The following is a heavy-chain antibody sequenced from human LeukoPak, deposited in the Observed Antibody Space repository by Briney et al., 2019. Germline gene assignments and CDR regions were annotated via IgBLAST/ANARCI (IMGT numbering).Heavy chain of an antibody. V-gene: IGHV3-33*01. CDR1: GFTFSSYG. Sequence: GGSLRLSCAASGFTFSSYGVQWVRQAPGKGLEWVAAMYFDGSNKFYADSVKGRITISRDNSKNTLYLQMNSLRAEDTAVYYCARGAETATLPDYWGQGTLVIVSS. J-gene: IGHJ4*02. CDR2: MYFDGSNK. D-gene: IGHD5-24*01. CDR3: ARGAETATLPDY.